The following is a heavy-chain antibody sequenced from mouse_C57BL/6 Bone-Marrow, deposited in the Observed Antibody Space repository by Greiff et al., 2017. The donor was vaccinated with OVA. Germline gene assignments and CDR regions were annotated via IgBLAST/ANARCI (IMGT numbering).Heavy chain of an antibody. D-gene: IGHD3-2*02. CDR2: INTSHGGT. J-gene: IGHJ2*01. CDR3: AKTAQAPYYCDY. Sequence: QVQLQQPGTELVKPGASVKLSCKASGYTFTSYWMHWVKQRPGQGLEWIGHINTSHGGTNYNEKFKSKAPLTVDKSSSTAYMQLSSLTSEDSAVYYCAKTAQAPYYCDYWGQGTTLTVAS. V-gene: IGHV1-53*01. CDR1: GYTFTSYW.